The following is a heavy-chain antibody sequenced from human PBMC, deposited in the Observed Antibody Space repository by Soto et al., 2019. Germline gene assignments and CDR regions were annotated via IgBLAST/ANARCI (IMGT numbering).Heavy chain of an antibody. V-gene: IGHV1-2*02. CDR3: AREGWLGLRKGEYKWFDP. CDR2: INPNSGGT. Sequence: ASVKVSCKASGYTFTGYYMHWVRQAPGQGLEWMGWINPNSGGTNYAQKFQGRVTMTRDTSISTAYMELSRLRSDDTAVYYCAREGWLGLRKGEYKWFDPWGQGTLVTVSS. D-gene: IGHD5-12*01. J-gene: IGHJ5*02. CDR1: GYTFTGYY.